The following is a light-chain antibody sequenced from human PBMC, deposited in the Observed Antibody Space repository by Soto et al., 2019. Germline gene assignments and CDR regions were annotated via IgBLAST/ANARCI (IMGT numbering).Light chain of an antibody. V-gene: IGKV3-15*01. CDR1: QSVSRN. CDR3: QHYKTWPLA. J-gene: IGKJ4*01. CDR2: DAS. Sequence: EIVMTHSPATLSVSPGERATLCCRASQSVSRNLAWYQQKPGQPPRLLIYDASTRATGVPARFSGSGSGTEFTLTISSLQSEDFAVYYCQHYKTWPLAFGGGTKVDIK.